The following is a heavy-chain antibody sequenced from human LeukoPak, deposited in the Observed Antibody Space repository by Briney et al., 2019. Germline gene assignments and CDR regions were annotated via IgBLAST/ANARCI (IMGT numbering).Heavy chain of an antibody. Sequence: ASVKVSCKASGGTFSSYAISWVRQAPGQGLEWMGRIIPILGIANYAQKFQGRVTITADKSTSTAYIELSSLRSEDTAVYYCASLVRNDFWSGYYKGAFDYWGQGTLVTVSS. J-gene: IGHJ4*02. V-gene: IGHV1-69*04. CDR3: ASLVRNDFWSGYYKGAFDY. D-gene: IGHD3-3*01. CDR1: GGTFSSYA. CDR2: IIPILGIA.